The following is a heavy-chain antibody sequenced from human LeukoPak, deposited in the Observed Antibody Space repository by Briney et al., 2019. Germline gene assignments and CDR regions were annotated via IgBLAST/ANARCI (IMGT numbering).Heavy chain of an antibody. V-gene: IGHV3-23*01. D-gene: IGHD2-2*02. CDR1: GFTFSSYA. CDR2: ISGSGGST. J-gene: IGHJ4*02. Sequence: GGSLRLSCAASGFTFSSYAMSRVRQAPGKGLEWVSAISGSGGSTYYADSVKGRFTISRDNSKNTLYLQMNSLRAEDTAVYYCAKGAIVVVPAAIPSGYYFDYWGQGTLVTVSS. CDR3: AKGAIVVVPAAIPSGYYFDY.